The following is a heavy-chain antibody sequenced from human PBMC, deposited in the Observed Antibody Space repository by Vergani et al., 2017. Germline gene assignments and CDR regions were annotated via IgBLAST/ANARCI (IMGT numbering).Heavy chain of an antibody. J-gene: IGHJ5*02. CDR1: GGTFSSYA. Sequence: QVQLVQSGAEVKKPGSSVKVSCKASGGTFSSYAISWVRQAPGQGLEWRGRIIPILGIANYAQKFQGRVTITADKSTSTAYMELSSLRSEDTAVYYCARDRGTAPVGDNWFDPWGQGTLVTVSS. V-gene: IGHV1-69*04. D-gene: IGHD3-10*01. CDR3: ARDRGTAPVGDNWFDP. CDR2: IIPILGIA.